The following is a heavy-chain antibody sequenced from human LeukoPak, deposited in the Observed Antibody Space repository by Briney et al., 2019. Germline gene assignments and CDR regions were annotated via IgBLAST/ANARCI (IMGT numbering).Heavy chain of an antibody. CDR3: TTTVLDLRRLVVITLDV. J-gene: IGHJ6*04. Sequence: PGGSLRLSCAASGFTVSSNYMSWVRQAPGKGLEWVSVIDSGDSTYYADSVKGRFTISRDNSKNTLYLQMNSLKTEDTAVYYCTTTVLDLRRLVVITLDVWGKGTTVIVSS. V-gene: IGHV3-53*01. CDR1: GFTVSSNY. CDR2: IDSGDST. D-gene: IGHD3-22*01.